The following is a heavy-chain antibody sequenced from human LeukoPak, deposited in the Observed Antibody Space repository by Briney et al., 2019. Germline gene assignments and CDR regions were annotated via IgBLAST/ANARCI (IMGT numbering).Heavy chain of an antibody. CDR3: AKDARRTSGWYFFDY. D-gene: IGHD6-19*01. J-gene: IGHJ4*02. Sequence: GGSLRLSCSASGFTFSNYAMHWVRQSPGKGPEYVSAISTTGGSTYYADSVKGRFTISRDNSKNTLFLQMNSLRAEDTAVYYCAKDARRTSGWYFFDYWGQGTLVTVSS. CDR2: ISTTGGST. CDR1: GFTFSNYA. V-gene: IGHV3-64*04.